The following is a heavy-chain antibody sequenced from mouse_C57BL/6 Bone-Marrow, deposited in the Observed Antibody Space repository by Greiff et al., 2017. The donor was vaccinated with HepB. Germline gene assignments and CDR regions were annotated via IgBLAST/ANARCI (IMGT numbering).Heavy chain of an antibody. CDR3: ARGGNGYDYDDFYYAMDY. J-gene: IGHJ4*01. CDR1: GYTFTDYY. V-gene: IGHV1-26*01. Sequence: VQLQQSGPELVKPGASVKISCKASGYTFTDYYMNWVKQSHGKSLEWIGDINPNNGGTSYNQKFKGKATLTVDKSSSTAYMELRSLTSEDSAVYYCARGGNGYDYDDFYYAMDYWGQGTSVTVSS. CDR2: INPNNGGT. D-gene: IGHD2-4*01.